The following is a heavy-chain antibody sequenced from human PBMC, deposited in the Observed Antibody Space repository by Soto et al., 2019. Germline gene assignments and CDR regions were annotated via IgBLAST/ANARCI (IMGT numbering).Heavy chain of an antibody. CDR3: ARAALSIAAAGTIYYYYMDV. V-gene: IGHV1-8*01. CDR1: WYAFTPFG. D-gene: IGHD6-13*01. CDR2: MNPNSGNT. J-gene: IGHJ6*03. Sequence: GSVKVSRQASWYAFTPFGIKWVGQGPGQRVGWVGWMNPNSGNTGYAQKFQGRVTMTRNTSISTAYMELSSLRSEDTAVYYCARAALSIAAAGTIYYYYMDVWGKGTTVTVSS.